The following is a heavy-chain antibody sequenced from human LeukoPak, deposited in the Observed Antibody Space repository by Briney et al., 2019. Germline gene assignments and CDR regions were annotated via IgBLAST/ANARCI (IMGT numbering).Heavy chain of an antibody. CDR1: GFTFSSYG. CDR2: ISYDGSNK. Sequence: PGRSLRLSCAASGFTFSSYGMHWVRQAPGKGLEWVAVISYDGSNKYYADSVKGRFTISRDNSKNTLYLQMNSLRAEDTAVYYCAKDRDGAFVIWGQGTMVTVSS. D-gene: IGHD3-10*01. V-gene: IGHV3-30*18. CDR3: AKDRDGAFVI. J-gene: IGHJ3*02.